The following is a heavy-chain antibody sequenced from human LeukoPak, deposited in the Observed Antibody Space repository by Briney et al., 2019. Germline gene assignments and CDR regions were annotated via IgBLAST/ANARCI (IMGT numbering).Heavy chain of an antibody. CDR1: GFNFDAYG. J-gene: IGHJ3*02. D-gene: IGHD5-18*01. V-gene: IGHV3-20*04. CDR2: INWSGEIT. Sequence: GGSLRLSCAASGFNFDAYGLYWVRQAPGKGLEWVSGINWSGEITHYAESVQGRFSISRDKGKKSVSLQMNSLRADDTAFYYCARYSLIQLWLRSVWDDAFDIWGQGTMVSVSS. CDR3: ARYSLIQLWLRSVWDDAFDI.